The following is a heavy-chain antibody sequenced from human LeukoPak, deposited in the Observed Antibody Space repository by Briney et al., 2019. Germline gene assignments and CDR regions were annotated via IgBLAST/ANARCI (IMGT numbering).Heavy chain of an antibody. V-gene: IGHV4-59*11. CDR3: ARYSGYYNGTTTGIDY. CDR2: IYYSGST. CDR1: GGSISSHY. J-gene: IGHJ4*02. D-gene: IGHD3-22*01. Sequence: SETLSLTCTVSGGSISSHYWSWIRQPPGKGLEWIGYIYYSGSTNYNPSLKSRVTISVDTSKNQFSLKLSSVTAADTAVYYCARYSGYYNGTTTGIDYWGQGTLVTVSS.